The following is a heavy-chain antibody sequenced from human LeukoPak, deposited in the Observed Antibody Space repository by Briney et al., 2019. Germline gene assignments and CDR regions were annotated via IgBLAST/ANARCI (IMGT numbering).Heavy chain of an antibody. CDR1: GFSFSSYA. J-gene: IGHJ6*02. Sequence: WESLRLSCAVSGFSFSSYAMSWVRQAPGKGLEWVSAISGSGGSTHYADSVKGRFTLSRDNSKNSLYLQMNSLRAEDTSVYYGARDTYYYGSGSDGMDVWGQGTTVTVSS. D-gene: IGHD3-10*01. CDR2: ISGSGGST. V-gene: IGHV3-23*01. CDR3: ARDTYYYGSGSDGMDV.